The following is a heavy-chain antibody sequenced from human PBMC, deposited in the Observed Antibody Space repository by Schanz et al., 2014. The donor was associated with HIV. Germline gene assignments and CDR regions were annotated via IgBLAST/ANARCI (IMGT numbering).Heavy chain of an antibody. J-gene: IGHJ1*01. D-gene: IGHD6-13*01. V-gene: IGHV3-23*04. Sequence: EVQLVESGGGLVQPGESLRLSCVASGFTFSSHSFNWVRQTPGKGLEWVSAISGSGGSTYYADSVKGRFTISRDNSKNTLYLQMNSLRAEDTAVYYCAKDTTAAGRGYFQHWGQGTLVTVSS. CDR2: ISGSGGST. CDR3: AKDTTAAGRGYFQH. CDR1: GFTFSSHS.